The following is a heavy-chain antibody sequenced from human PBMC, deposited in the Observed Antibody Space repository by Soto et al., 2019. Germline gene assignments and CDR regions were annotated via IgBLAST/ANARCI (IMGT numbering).Heavy chain of an antibody. CDR1: GFTFSSYA. Sequence: QVQLVESGGGVVQPGRSLRLSCAASGFTFSSYAMHWVRQAPGKGLEWVAVIXYDGSNKYYADSVKGRFTISRDNSKNTLYLQMNSLRAEDTAVYYCASLDIVVVVAATHPGPRSNWFDPWGQGTLVTVSS. CDR3: ASLDIVVVVAATHPGPRSNWFDP. D-gene: IGHD2-15*01. V-gene: IGHV3-30-3*01. CDR2: IXYDGSNK. J-gene: IGHJ5*02.